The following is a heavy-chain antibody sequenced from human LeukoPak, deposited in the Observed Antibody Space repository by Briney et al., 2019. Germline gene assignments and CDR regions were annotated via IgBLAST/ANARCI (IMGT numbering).Heavy chain of an antibody. D-gene: IGHD3-3*01. V-gene: IGHV4-59*08. CDR1: GGSISSYY. J-gene: IGHJ5*02. CDR3: ARQTLPYDFWSGYYTGGGWFDP. Sequence: SETLSLTCTVSGGSISSYYWSWIRQPRGKGLEWIGYIYYSGSTNYNPSLKSRVTISVDTSKNQFSLKLSSVTAADTAVYYCARQTLPYDFWSGYYTGGGWFDPWGQGTLVTVSS. CDR2: IYYSGST.